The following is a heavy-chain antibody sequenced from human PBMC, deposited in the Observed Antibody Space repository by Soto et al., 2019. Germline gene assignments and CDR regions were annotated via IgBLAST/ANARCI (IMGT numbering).Heavy chain of an antibody. J-gene: IGHJ5*02. V-gene: IGHV3-30-3*01. Sequence: AGSLRLSCAASGFTFSDYAMYWVRQAPGEGLEWVAIISSDGTIKYSADSVKGRFTISRDNSKNTECLQMDSLSADDTAMFYCAMLRSSGLLVPWCQGTPLSVSS. D-gene: IGHD3-22*01. CDR2: ISSDGTIK. CDR3: AMLRSSGLLVP. CDR1: GFTFSDYA.